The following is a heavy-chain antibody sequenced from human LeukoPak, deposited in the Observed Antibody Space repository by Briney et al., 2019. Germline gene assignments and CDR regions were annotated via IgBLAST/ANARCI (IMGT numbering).Heavy chain of an antibody. V-gene: IGHV3-23*01. Sequence: GGSLRLSCAASGFTFSSYAMSWVRQAPGKGPEWVSAISGSGGSTDYADSVKGRFTISRDNSKNTLYLQMNSLRAEDTAVYYCAKDPGYCSSASCYPYYFDYWGQGTLVTVSS. D-gene: IGHD2-2*01. J-gene: IGHJ4*02. CDR3: AKDPGYCSSASCYPYYFDY. CDR1: GFTFSSYA. CDR2: ISGSGGST.